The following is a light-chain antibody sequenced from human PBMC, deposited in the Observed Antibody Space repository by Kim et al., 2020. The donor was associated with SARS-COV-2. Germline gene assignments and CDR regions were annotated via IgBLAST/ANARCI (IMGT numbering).Light chain of an antibody. CDR2: SGS. Sequence: EIVLTQSPGTLSLSPGERDTLSCRASQTVSSSYLVWYQHKPGQAPRLLIYSGSSRATGIPERFSGSGSGTDFTLTISRLEPEDFAVYYCQHYGTSPPYTFGQGTKLEI. CDR1: QTVSSSY. CDR3: QHYGTSPPYT. V-gene: IGKV3-20*01. J-gene: IGKJ2*01.